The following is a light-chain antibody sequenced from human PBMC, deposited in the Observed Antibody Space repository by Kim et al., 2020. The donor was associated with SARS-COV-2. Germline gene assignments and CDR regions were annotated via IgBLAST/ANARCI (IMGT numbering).Light chain of an antibody. V-gene: IGLV3-19*01. Sequence: GQTVRITCQGDSLRSYYASWYQQKPGQAPVLVIYGKNNRPSGIPDRFSGSSSGNTASLTITGAQAEDEADYYCNSRDSSGNHLWVFGGGTQLTVL. CDR1: SLRSYY. CDR2: GKN. CDR3: NSRDSSGNHLWV. J-gene: IGLJ3*02.